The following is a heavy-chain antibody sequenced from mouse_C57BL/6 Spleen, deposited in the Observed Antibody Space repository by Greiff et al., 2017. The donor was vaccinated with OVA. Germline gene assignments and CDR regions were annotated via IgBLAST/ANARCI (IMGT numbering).Heavy chain of an antibody. V-gene: IGHV3-6*01. D-gene: IGHD1-1*01. Sequence: EVKLEESGPGLVKPSQSLSLTCSVTGYSFTRGYYWNWIRQFPGNKLEWMGYISYDGSNNYNPTLKNRISITRDTSKNQFFLKLNSVTTEDTATYYCARDRYGSSFAYWGQGTLVTVSA. CDR3: ARDRYGSSFAY. CDR1: GYSFTRGYY. J-gene: IGHJ3*01. CDR2: ISYDGSN.